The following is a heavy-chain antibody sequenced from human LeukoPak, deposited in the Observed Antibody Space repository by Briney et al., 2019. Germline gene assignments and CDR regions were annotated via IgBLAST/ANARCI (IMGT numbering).Heavy chain of an antibody. D-gene: IGHD3-3*01. CDR3: ARSGYYRYFDY. J-gene: IGHJ4*02. CDR2: IYYSGST. CDR1: GGSISSSSYY. V-gene: IGHV4-39*01. Sequence: PSETLSLTCTVSGGSISSSSYYWGWIRQPPGKGLEWIGSIYYSGSTYYNPSLKSRVTISVDTSKNQFSLKLSSVTAADTAVYYCARSGYYRYFDYWGQGTLVTVSS.